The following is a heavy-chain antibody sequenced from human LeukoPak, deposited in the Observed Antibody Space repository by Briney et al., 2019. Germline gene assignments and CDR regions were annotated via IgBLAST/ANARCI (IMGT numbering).Heavy chain of an antibody. V-gene: IGHV1-69*05. J-gene: IGHJ3*02. CDR3: ARDGVFSISGYYDSSGYGFDI. Sequence: SVKVSCKASGGTFSSYAISWVRQAPGQGLEWMGGIIPIFGTANYAQKFQGRVTMTTDTSTSTAYMELRSLRSDDTAVYYCARDGVFSISGYYDSSGYGFDIWGQGTTVAVSS. D-gene: IGHD3-22*01. CDR1: GGTFSSYA. CDR2: IIPIFGTA.